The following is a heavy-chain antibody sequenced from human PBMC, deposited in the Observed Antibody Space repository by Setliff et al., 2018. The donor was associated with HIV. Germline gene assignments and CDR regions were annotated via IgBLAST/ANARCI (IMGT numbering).Heavy chain of an antibody. V-gene: IGHV4-34*01. D-gene: IGHD4-17*01. J-gene: IGHJ4*02. CDR1: GGSFSDYY. Sequence: SETLSLTCAVYGGSFSDYYWSWIRQPPGKGLEWIGEINHSGSTNYNPSLKSRVTISVDTSKNQFSLKLSSVTAADTAVYYCARRSRTQTTVTTFYFDYWGQGTLVTVSS. CDR2: INHSGST. CDR3: ARRSRTQTTVTTFYFDY.